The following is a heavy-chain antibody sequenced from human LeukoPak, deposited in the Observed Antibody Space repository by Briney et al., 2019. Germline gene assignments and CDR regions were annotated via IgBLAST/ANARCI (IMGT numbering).Heavy chain of an antibody. D-gene: IGHD6-6*01. V-gene: IGHV3-21*01. CDR2: VSPSSTYI. CDR3: ARDPATSSYYSYYYMDV. Sequence: GGSLRLSRVASGFTFSTYAMNWVRQAPGKGLEWVSFVSPSSTYIYYADSVKGRFTISRDNAKNSLYLQMYSLRAEDTAVYYCARDPATSSYYSYYYMDVWGKGTTVTVSS. J-gene: IGHJ6*03. CDR1: GFTFSTYA.